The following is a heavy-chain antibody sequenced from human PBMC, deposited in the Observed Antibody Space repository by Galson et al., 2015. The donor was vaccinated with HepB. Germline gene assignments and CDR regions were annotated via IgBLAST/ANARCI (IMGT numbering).Heavy chain of an antibody. J-gene: IGHJ4*02. D-gene: IGHD6-19*01. Sequence: QSGAEVKKPGESLKISCKGSGYSFTTYWIGWVRQMPGKGLEWMGIIYPDDSDTKYRPSFQGQVTISADKSISTAYLQWSSLKASDTAMYYCAARAGSSGWYTTAFDSWGQGALVTVSS. V-gene: IGHV5-51*03. CDR3: AARAGSSGWYTTAFDS. CDR1: GYSFTTYW. CDR2: IYPDDSDT.